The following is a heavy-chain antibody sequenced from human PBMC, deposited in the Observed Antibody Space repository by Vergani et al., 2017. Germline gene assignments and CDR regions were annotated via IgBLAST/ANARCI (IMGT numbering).Heavy chain of an antibody. CDR3: AKAALAGSLGGYFDY. CDR1: GFTFSSYA. Sequence: EVQLLESGGGLVQPGGSLRLSCAASGFTFSSYAMSWVRKAPGKGREWVSVISGSGGSTYYADSVKGRFTISRDNSKNTLYLQMNSLRAEDTAVYYCAKAALAGSLGGYFDYWGQGTLVTVSS. V-gene: IGHV3-23*01. J-gene: IGHJ4*02. CDR2: ISGSGGST. D-gene: IGHD6-19*01.